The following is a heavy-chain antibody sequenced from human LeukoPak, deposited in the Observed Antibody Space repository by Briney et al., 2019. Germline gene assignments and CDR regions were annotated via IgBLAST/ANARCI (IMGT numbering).Heavy chain of an antibody. V-gene: IGHV3-74*01. CDR2: INSDGSRT. CDR3: ARESVTMVRGVIIGYGMDV. Sequence: GGSLRLSCAASGFTFSSYWMHWVRQAPGKGLVWVSRINSDGSRTSYADSVKGRFTISRDNAKNSLYLQMNSLRAEDTAVYYCARESVTMVRGVIIGYGMDVWGQGTTVTVSS. CDR1: GFTFSSYW. J-gene: IGHJ6*02. D-gene: IGHD3-10*01.